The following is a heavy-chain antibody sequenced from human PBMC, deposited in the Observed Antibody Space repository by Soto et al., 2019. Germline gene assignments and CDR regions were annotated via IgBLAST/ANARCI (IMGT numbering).Heavy chain of an antibody. CDR2: IYSGGST. J-gene: IGHJ5*02. CDR3: ARMGDSSGYSGWFDP. D-gene: IGHD3-22*01. CDR1: GFTVSSNY. Sequence: EVQLVASGGGLVQPGGSLRLSCAASGFTVSSNYMSWVRQAPGKGLEWVSVIYSGGSTYYADSVKGRFTISRDNSKNTLYLQMNSLRAEDTAVYYCARMGDSSGYSGWFDPWGQGTLVTVSS. V-gene: IGHV3-66*01.